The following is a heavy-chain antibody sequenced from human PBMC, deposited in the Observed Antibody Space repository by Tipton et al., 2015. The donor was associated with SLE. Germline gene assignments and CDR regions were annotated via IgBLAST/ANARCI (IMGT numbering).Heavy chain of an antibody. Sequence: SLRLSCAASGFTFSTYSMNWVRQAPGKGLEWVSSISSSNSYIYYADSVKGRFTISRDNAKNSLSLQMNSLRAEDTAVYYCARESTMIVVAHYGMDVWGQGTTVTVSS. D-gene: IGHD3-22*01. J-gene: IGHJ6*02. CDR1: GFTFSTYS. CDR2: ISSSNSYI. CDR3: ARESTMIVVAHYGMDV. V-gene: IGHV3-21*01.